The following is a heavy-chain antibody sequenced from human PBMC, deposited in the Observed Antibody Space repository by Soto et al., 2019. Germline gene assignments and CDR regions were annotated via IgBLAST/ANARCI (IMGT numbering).Heavy chain of an antibody. J-gene: IGHJ4*02. CDR3: AREDMSGTYYFDS. D-gene: IGHD1-26*01. V-gene: IGHV4-61*03. Sequence: ETLSLTCAVFGGSVSSETHFWSWIRQPPGKGLEWIGYIYHSGIINSNPSLKGRLTISVDKSTNHFSLSLASVTAADTAIYYCAREDMSGTYYFDSWGQGTRVTVSS. CDR1: GGSVSSETHF. CDR2: IYHSGII.